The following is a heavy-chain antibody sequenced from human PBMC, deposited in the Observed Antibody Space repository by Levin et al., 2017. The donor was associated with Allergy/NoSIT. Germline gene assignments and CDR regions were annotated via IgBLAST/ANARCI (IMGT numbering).Heavy chain of an antibody. J-gene: IGHJ4*02. Sequence: PSETLSLTCGVYSGSLSGYYWNWIRQPPGKGLEWVGEISHSGNTDYNPSLKSRVTVSVDKSKNQFSLRLTSVTAADTAVYYCARSDDSSGYYLGYWGQGTLVTVSS. CDR3: ARSDDSSGYYLGY. V-gene: IGHV4-34*01. CDR1: SGSLSGYY. CDR2: ISHSGNT. D-gene: IGHD3-22*01.